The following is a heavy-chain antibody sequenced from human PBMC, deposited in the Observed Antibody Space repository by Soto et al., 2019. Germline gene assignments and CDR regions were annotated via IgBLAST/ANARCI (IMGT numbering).Heavy chain of an antibody. Sequence: SSETLSLTCTVSGGSISSYYWSRIRQPPGKGLEWIGYIYYSGSTNYNPSLKSRVTISVDTSKNQFSLKLSSVTAADTAVYYCARSLVVVPAAILYWGQGTLVTVSS. V-gene: IGHV4-59*01. J-gene: IGHJ4*02. CDR1: GGSISSYY. D-gene: IGHD2-2*01. CDR2: IYYSGST. CDR3: ARSLVVVPAAILY.